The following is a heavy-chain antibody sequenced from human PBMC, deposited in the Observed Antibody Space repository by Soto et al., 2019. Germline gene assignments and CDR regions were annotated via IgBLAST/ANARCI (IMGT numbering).Heavy chain of an antibody. V-gene: IGHV1-69*13. D-gene: IGHD4-17*01. CDR3: ARVRADYGDRYYYYYGMDV. CDR1: GGTFSSYA. J-gene: IGHJ6*02. Sequence: SVKVSGKASGGTFSSYAISWVRQAPGQGLEWMGGIIPIFGTANYAQKFQGRVTITADESTSTAYMELSSLRSEDTAVYYCARVRADYGDRYYYYYGMDVWGQGTTVTVSS. CDR2: IIPIFGTA.